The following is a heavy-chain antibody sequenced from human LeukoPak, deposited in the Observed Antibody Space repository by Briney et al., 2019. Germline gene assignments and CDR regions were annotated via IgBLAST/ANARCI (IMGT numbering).Heavy chain of an antibody. V-gene: IGHV4-59*01. CDR2: IYNSVTT. D-gene: IGHD1-1*01. Sequence: PSETLSLTCTVSGDSFNSYYWTWIRQPPGKRLEWIGYIYNSVTTSYNPSLKSRVTISVDTSKNQFSLKLSSVTAADTAVYYCARGPPRTYYFDYWGQGTLVTVSS. J-gene: IGHJ4*02. CDR3: ARGPPRTYYFDY. CDR1: GDSFNSYY.